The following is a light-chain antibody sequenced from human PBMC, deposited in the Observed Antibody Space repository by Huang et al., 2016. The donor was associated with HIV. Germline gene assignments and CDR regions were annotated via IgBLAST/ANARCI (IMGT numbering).Light chain of an antibody. J-gene: IGKJ4*01. CDR3: QQYYSTPLT. Sequence: IVMTQSPDSLAVSLGGRATINCKSSQTILYSSNHKNHLAWYQPKPGQSPKLLIYWASTRESGVPDRFSGSGSGTDFTLTISRLQAEDVAVYYCQQYYSTPLTFGGGTKVEIK. CDR1: QTILYSSNHKNH. V-gene: IGKV4-1*01. CDR2: WAS.